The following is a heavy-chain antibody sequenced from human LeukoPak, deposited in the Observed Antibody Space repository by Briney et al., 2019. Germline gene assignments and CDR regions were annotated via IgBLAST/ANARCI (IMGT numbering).Heavy chain of an antibody. J-gene: IGHJ3*02. D-gene: IGHD4-17*01. CDR2: IYTSGST. CDR1: GGSISSYY. Sequence: SETLSLTCTVSGGSISSYYWSWIRQPAGKGLEWIGRIYTSGSTNYNPSLKSRVTISIDTSKNQFSLKLSSVTAADTAVYYCARDLVTVTKGFDIWGQGTMVSVSS. CDR3: ARDLVTVTKGFDI. V-gene: IGHV4-4*07.